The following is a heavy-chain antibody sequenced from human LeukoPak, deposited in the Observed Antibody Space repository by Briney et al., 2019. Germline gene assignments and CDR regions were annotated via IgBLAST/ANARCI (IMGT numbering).Heavy chain of an antibody. CDR2: IWYDGSNR. Sequence: TGRSLRLSCAASGFTFRTYGMHWVRQAPGKGLEWVAVIWYDGSNRYYSDSVRGRFAISRDNSKNTLYLQMNSLRAEDTAIYYCARGSTVGSTIRYGLDPWGRGTLVTVSS. CDR1: GFTFRTYG. V-gene: IGHV3-33*01. J-gene: IGHJ5*02. CDR3: ARGSTVGSTIRYGLDP. D-gene: IGHD1-26*01.